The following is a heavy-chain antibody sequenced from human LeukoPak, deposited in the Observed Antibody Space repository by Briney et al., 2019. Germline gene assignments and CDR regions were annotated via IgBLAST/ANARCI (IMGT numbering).Heavy chain of an antibody. CDR2: IWYDGSNK. V-gene: IGHV3-33*06. Sequence: GGSLRLSCAASGFTFSSYAMHWVRQAPGKGLEWVAVIWYDGSNKYYADSVRGRFTISRDNSKNTLYLQMNSLRADDTAVYYCAKGKDCWGQGTLVTVSS. CDR3: AKGKDC. CDR1: GFTFSSYA. J-gene: IGHJ4*02.